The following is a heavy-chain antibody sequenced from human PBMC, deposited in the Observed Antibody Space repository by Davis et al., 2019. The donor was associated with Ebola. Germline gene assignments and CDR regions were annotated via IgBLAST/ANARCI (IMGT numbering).Heavy chain of an antibody. CDR3: ARGGSGIVVVITTLAFDI. V-gene: IGHV1-2*06. Sequence: ASVKVSCKASGYSFTRYGIQWVRQAPGQGLEWMGRINPNSGGTNYAQKFQGRVTMTRDTSISTAYMELSRLRSDDTAVYYCARGGSGIVVVITTLAFDIWGQGTMVTVSS. J-gene: IGHJ3*02. CDR1: GYSFTRYG. D-gene: IGHD3-22*01. CDR2: INPNSGGT.